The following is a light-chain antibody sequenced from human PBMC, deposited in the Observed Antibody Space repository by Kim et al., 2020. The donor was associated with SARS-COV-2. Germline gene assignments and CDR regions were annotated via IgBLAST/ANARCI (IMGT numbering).Light chain of an antibody. CDR2: DVS. Sequence: GQALSITCTGTINDVGADNYDSWYQQHPGKDPKRMIDDVSNRPSGVSSRFSRSKSGNTDSLTISRLQAEDEDDFYCSSYTRSSTWVFGGGTKLTIL. V-gene: IGLV2-14*03. J-gene: IGLJ3*02. CDR1: INDVGADNY. CDR3: SSYTRSSTWV.